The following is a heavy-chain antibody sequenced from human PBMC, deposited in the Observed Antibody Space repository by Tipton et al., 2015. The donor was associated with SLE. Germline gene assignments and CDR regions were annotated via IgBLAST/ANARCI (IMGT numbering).Heavy chain of an antibody. V-gene: IGHV4-38-2*02. CDR2: LHHSGSI. J-gene: IGHJ4*02. D-gene: IGHD3-3*01. CDR1: GYSITRGYS. CDR3: ARAPEGSGHIVD. Sequence: LRLPCTVSGYSITRGYSWGWIRQPPGKGLEWIGSLHHSGSIYFNPSLRSRVTISVDTSRNLFSLNLTSVTAADTAVFYCARAPEGSGHIVDWGQGILVTVSS.